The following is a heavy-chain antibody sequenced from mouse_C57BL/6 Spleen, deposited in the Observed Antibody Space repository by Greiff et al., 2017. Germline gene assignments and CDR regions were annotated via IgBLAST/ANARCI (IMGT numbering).Heavy chain of an antibody. CDR1: GFTFSDYY. J-gene: IGHJ4*01. D-gene: IGHD2-2*01. CDR2: FNFDGSST. CDR3: ARDRGLGYDLLIDAMDY. Sequence: EVKLVESEGGLVQPGSSMKLSCTASGFTFSDYYMAWVRQVPEKGLEWVANFNFDGSSTYYMDSLKSRFIISRDNAKNILYLQMSSLESEDTATYYCARDRGLGYDLLIDAMDYWGQGTSVTGSS. V-gene: IGHV5-16*01.